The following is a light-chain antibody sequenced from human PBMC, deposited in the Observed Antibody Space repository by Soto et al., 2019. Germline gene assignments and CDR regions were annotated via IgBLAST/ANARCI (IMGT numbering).Light chain of an antibody. V-gene: IGLV1-40*01. CDR1: SCNIGACYD. CDR2: GNN. CDR3: QSYNSSLSAVV. J-gene: IGLJ2*01. Sequence: QSVLTQPPSVSGAPGQRVTISCTGSSCNIGACYDVHWYQQLPGTAPKLLIYGNNNRPSGVPDRFSGSKSGTSASLAITGLQAEDEADYYCQSYNSSLSAVVFGGGTKLTVL.